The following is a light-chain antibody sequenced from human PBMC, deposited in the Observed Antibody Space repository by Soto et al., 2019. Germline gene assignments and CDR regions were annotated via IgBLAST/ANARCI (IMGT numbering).Light chain of an antibody. Sequence: QSVLTQPASVSGSPGQSIAISCTGTSSDVGAYRYVSWYQQHPGKAPKLLLFDVNHRPSGVSDRFSGSKSDNTASLTISGLQAEDEADYYCSSYTSSDSVIFGGGTKLTVL. CDR2: DVN. CDR1: SSDVGAYRY. J-gene: IGLJ2*01. V-gene: IGLV2-14*01. CDR3: SSYTSSDSVI.